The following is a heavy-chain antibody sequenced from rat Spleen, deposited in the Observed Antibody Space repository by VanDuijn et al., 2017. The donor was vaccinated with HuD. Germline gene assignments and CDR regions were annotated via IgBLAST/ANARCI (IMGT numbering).Heavy chain of an antibody. J-gene: IGHJ3*01. CDR2: ISIGGGTT. CDR3: TRDRYGGSAYNWFAY. CDR1: GFTFSNYY. D-gene: IGHD1-11*01. Sequence: EVQLVESDGGLVQPGRSLKLSCAASGFTFSNYYMAWVRQAPTKGLEWVAYISIGGGTTFYRDSVKGRFTISRDNAKSTLYLHMNSLRSEDTATYYCTRDRYGGSAYNWFAYWGQGTLVTVSS. V-gene: IGHV5-27*01.